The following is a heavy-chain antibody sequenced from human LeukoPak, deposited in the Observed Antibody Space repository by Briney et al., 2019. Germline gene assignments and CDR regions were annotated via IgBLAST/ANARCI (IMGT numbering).Heavy chain of an antibody. D-gene: IGHD1-26*01. CDR3: ARVQSSGGARD. Sequence: PGGSLRLSCAASGFTFSSYSMNWVRQAPGKGLEWVSSISSSSSYIYYADSVKGRFTISRDNGKNSLYLQMNSLRAEDTAMYYCARVQSSGGARDWGQGTLVTVSS. J-gene: IGHJ4*02. CDR1: GFTFSSYS. CDR2: ISSSSSYI. V-gene: IGHV3-21*01.